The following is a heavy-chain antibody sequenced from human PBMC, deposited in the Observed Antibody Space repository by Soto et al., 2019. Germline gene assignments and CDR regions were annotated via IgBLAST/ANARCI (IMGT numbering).Heavy chain of an antibody. CDR2: IKTDGAAT. D-gene: IGHD2-15*01. Sequence: EVQLVESGGGLVQPGGSLRLSCAASGFTFSSYWMHWVRQDPGKGLVWVSSIKTDGAATQYADSVKGRFTVSRDNAKNWLQWQMTSVVAEETAVYYCAKHLSWCHYDYWGQGTLVTVSS. CDR3: AKHLSWCHYDY. V-gene: IGHV3-74*03. CDR1: GFTFSSYW. J-gene: IGHJ4*02.